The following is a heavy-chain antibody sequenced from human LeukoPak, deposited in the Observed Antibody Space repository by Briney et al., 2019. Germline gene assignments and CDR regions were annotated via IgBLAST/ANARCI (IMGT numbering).Heavy chain of an antibody. CDR3: AKNPRDLRLGAIYFDY. V-gene: IGHV3-23*01. Sequence: GGSLRLSCAASGFTFSSYAMSWVRQAPGKGLEWVSAISGSGGSTYYADSVKGRFTISRDNSKNTLYLQMNSLRAEDTAVYYCAKNPRDLRLGAIYFDYWGQGTLVTVSS. CDR1: GFTFSSYA. CDR2: ISGSGGST. J-gene: IGHJ4*02. D-gene: IGHD3-16*01.